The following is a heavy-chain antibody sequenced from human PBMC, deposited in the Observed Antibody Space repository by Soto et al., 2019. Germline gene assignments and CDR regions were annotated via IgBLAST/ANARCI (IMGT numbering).Heavy chain of an antibody. Sequence: QAQLVESGGGVVQPGRSLRLSCAASGFTFSSYGMHWVRQAPGKGLEWVAVISYDGSNKYYADSVKGRFTISRDNSKNTLYLQMNSLRAEDTDVYYCAKAPTVTSIDYWGQGTLVTVSS. CDR2: ISYDGSNK. CDR3: AKAPTVTSIDY. J-gene: IGHJ4*02. V-gene: IGHV3-30*18. D-gene: IGHD4-17*01. CDR1: GFTFSSYG.